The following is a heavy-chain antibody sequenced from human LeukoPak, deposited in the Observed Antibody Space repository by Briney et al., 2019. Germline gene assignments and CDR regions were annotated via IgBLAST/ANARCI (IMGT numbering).Heavy chain of an antibody. Sequence: PSETLSLTCTVSGASVSSASYWTWIRQPPGKGVEWIAHIYNGVNTDYNPSLKSRVTISVDTSKNQFSLRLNSVTAADTAVYYCARSRTFNSGAFDPWGQGSLVTVSS. CDR1: GASVSSASY. J-gene: IGHJ5*02. CDR2: IYNGVNT. D-gene: IGHD1-26*01. CDR3: ARSRTFNSGAFDP. V-gene: IGHV4-61*01.